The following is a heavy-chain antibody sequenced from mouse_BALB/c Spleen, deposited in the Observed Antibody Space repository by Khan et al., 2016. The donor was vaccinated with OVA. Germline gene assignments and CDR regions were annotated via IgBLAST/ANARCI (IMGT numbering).Heavy chain of an antibody. J-gene: IGHJ4*01. D-gene: IGHD1-2*01. CDR2: ISSGGTYT. CDR1: GFIFSSYG. CDR3: TRFITTTTGDYYAMYY. Sequence: EVELVESGGDLVNPGGSLKLSCAASGFIFSSYGMSWVRQTPDKRLEWVATISSGGTYTYYPDSEKGRFTISRDNAKNTLSLQMSSLKSEDTAMYYCTRFITTTTGDYYAMYYWGQGTSVTVS. V-gene: IGHV5-6*01.